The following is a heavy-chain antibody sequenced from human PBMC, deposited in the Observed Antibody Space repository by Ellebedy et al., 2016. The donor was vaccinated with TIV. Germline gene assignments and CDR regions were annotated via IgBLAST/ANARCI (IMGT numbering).Heavy chain of an antibody. V-gene: IGHV4-34*01. J-gene: IGHJ4*02. Sequence: MPGGSLRLSCAVYGGSFSGYYCSWIRHPPGKGLEWIGEINHSGSPNYNPSLKCRVTISVDTSKNQFSLKLSSVTAADTAVYYCARRTPWSGYDAFDYWGQGTLVTVSS. CDR1: GGSFSGYY. CDR2: INHSGSP. CDR3: ARRTPWSGYDAFDY. D-gene: IGHD3-3*01.